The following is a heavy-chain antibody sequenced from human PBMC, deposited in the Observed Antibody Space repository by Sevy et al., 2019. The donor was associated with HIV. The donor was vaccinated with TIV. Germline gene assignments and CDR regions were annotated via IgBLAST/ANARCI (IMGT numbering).Heavy chain of an antibody. V-gene: IGHV3-30-3*01. D-gene: IGHD2-15*01. CDR2: ISYDGSNK. J-gene: IGHJ4*02. CDR1: GFTFSSFA. Sequence: GGSLRLSCAASGFTFSSFAMHWVRQAPGKGLEWVAVISYDGSNKYYTDSVKGRFTISRDKSKSTLYLQMNSLRADDTAVYDCARGYCSGGTCCFDYWGQGTLVTVSS. CDR3: ARGYCSGGTCCFDY.